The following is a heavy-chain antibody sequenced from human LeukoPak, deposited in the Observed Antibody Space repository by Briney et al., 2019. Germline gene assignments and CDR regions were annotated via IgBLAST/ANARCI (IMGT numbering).Heavy chain of an antibody. CDR3: ARGPWYYGSGSFLNY. CDR1: GGSFSGYY. J-gene: IGHJ4*02. D-gene: IGHD3-10*01. V-gene: IGHV4-34*01. CDR2: INHSGST. Sequence: SETLSLTCAVYGGSFSGYYWSWIRQPPGKRLEWIGEINHSGSTNYNPSLKSRVTISVDTSKNQFSLKLSSVTAADTAVYYCARGPWYYGSGSFLNYWGQGTLVTVSS.